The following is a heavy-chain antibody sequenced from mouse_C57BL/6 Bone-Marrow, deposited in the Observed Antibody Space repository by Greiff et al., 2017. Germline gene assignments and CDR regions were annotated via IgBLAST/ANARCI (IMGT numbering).Heavy chain of an antibody. Sequence: QVQLQQPGAELVKPGASVKLSCKASGYTFTSYWMQWVKQRPGQGLEWIGEIDPSDSSTNYNQKFKGKATLTVDTSSSTAYMQLSSLTSEDSAVFYCARGDYGYDGPCWYFDVWGTGTTVTVSS. CDR1: GYTFTSYW. CDR2: IDPSDSST. J-gene: IGHJ1*03. V-gene: IGHV1-50*01. D-gene: IGHD2-2*01. CDR3: ARGDYGYDGPCWYFDV.